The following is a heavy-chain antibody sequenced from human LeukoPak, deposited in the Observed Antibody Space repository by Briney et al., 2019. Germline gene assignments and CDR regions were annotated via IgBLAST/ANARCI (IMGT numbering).Heavy chain of an antibody. CDR3: ARPLPGVSGWRFDY. V-gene: IGHV4-59*01. D-gene: IGHD5-24*01. CDR1: GGSISSYY. J-gene: IGHJ4*02. CDR2: IYYSGST. Sequence: SETLSLTCTVSGGSISSYYWSWIRQPPGKGLEWIGYIYYSGSTNYNPSLKSRVTISVDTSKNQFSLKLSSVTAADTAAYYCARPLPGVSGWRFDYWGQGTLVTVSS.